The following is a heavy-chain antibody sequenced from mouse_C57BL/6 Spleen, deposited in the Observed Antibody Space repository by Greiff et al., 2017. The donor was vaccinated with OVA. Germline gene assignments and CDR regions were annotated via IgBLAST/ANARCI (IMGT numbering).Heavy chain of an antibody. CDR2: INPGSGGT. D-gene: IGHD1-2*01. V-gene: IGHV1-54*01. CDR3: ARGETAGDFDY. Sequence: VQLQQSGAELVRPGTSVKVSCKASGYAFTNYLIEWVKQRPGQGLEWIGVINPGSGGTNYNEKFKGKATLTADKSSSTAYMQLSSLTSEDSAVYFCARGETAGDFDYWGQGTTLTVSS. CDR1: GYAFTNYL. J-gene: IGHJ2*01.